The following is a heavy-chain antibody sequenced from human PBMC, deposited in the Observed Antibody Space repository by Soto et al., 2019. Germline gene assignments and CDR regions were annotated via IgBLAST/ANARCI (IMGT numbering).Heavy chain of an antibody. CDR2: IIPIFGTV. CDR1: GGTFSSYA. Sequence: QVQLVQSGAEVKKPGSSVKVSCMASGGTFSSYAISWVRQAPGQGLEWMGGIIPIFGTVNYAQKFQGRVTITADKSTSTADMELSSLRSEDRVVYYCALAWGVWSGGSCPNDYWGQGTLVNVSS. D-gene: IGHD2-15*01. V-gene: IGHV1-69*06. CDR3: ALAWGVWSGGSCPNDY. J-gene: IGHJ4*02.